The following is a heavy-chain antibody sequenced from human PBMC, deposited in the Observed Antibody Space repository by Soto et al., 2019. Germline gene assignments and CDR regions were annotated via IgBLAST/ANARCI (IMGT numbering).Heavy chain of an antibody. Sequence: SLRLSCTASGFTFGDYAMSWFRQAPGKGLEWVGFIRSKAYGGTTEYAASVKGRFTISRDDSKSIAYLQMNSLKTEDTAVYYCTRTYYYDSSGYLPPRDYWGQGTLVTVSS. D-gene: IGHD3-22*01. J-gene: IGHJ4*02. CDR1: GFTFGDYA. V-gene: IGHV3-49*03. CDR3: TRTYYYDSSGYLPPRDY. CDR2: IRSKAYGGTT.